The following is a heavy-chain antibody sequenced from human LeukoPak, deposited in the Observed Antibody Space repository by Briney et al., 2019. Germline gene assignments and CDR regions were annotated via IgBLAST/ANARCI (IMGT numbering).Heavy chain of an antibody. Sequence: ATLTLSCKASGYTFTRYLMHWVRQAPGQGLEWMGIINPSGSSTNYPQKFQCRVTMTKDSSTRQAYMVLTSLRSEAPAVFFCPTGRDSYNSKYFQHWGQGTLVTVSS. CDR2: INPSGSST. V-gene: IGHV1-46*01. D-gene: IGHD5-24*01. CDR3: PTGRDSYNSKYFQH. J-gene: IGHJ1*01. CDR1: GYTFTRYL.